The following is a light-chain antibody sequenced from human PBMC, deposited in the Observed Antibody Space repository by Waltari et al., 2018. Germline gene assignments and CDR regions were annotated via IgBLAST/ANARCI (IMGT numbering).Light chain of an antibody. CDR3: QQYNNWPPYMYT. Sequence: EIVMTQSPATLSVSPGERATLSCRASQSVSSNLAWYQQKPGQAPMLLIYGASTRATGIPARFGGSGSGTEFTLTISSLQSEDFAVYYCQQYNNWPPYMYTFGQGTKLEIK. V-gene: IGKV3-15*01. CDR2: GAS. J-gene: IGKJ2*01. CDR1: QSVSSN.